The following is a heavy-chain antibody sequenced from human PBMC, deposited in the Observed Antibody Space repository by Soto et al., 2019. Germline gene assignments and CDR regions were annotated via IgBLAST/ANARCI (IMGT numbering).Heavy chain of an antibody. D-gene: IGHD3-10*01. V-gene: IGHV1-18*01. CDR2: ISPDDGNT. CDR1: GYTFSSYT. Sequence: ASVKVSCKTSGYTFSSYTIAWVRQAPGQGLEWLGWISPDDGNTEYEQKFQGRVTMTADTLTNNAYMELRSLKYDDTAVYYCARVEAPFGESLHWGQGTPVTVSS. CDR3: ARVEAPFGESLH. J-gene: IGHJ4*02.